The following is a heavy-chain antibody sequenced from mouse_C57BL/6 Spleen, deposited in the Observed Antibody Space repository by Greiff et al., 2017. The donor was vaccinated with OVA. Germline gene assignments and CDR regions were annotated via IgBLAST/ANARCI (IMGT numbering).Heavy chain of an antibody. CDR2: ISNLAYSI. Sequence: EVMLVESGGGLVQPGGSPKLSCAASGFTFSDYGMAWVRQAPRKGPEWVAFISNLAYSIYYADTVTGRFTISRENAKNTLYLEMSSLRSEDTAMYYCARQDYGSIGYFDYWGQGTTLTVSS. V-gene: IGHV5-15*01. CDR1: GFTFSDYG. J-gene: IGHJ2*01. CDR3: ARQDYGSIGYFDY. D-gene: IGHD1-1*01.